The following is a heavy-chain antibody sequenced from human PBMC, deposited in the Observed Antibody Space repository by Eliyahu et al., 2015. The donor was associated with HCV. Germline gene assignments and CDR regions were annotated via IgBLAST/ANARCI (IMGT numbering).Heavy chain of an antibody. CDR1: GYTFTGYY. V-gene: IGHV1-2*04. D-gene: IGHD6-13*01. CDR2: INPNSGGT. CDR3: AREENYSSSSYYYYGMDV. Sequence: QVQLVQSGAEVKKPGASVKVSCKASGYTFTGYYIPWVRQAPGQGLEWMGWINPNSGGTNYAQKFQGWVTMTRDTSISTAYMELSRLRSDDTAVYYCAREENYSSSSYYYYGMDVWGQGTTVTVSS. J-gene: IGHJ6*02.